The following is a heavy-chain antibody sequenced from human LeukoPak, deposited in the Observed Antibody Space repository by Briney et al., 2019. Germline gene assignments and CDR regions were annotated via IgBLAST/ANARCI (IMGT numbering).Heavy chain of an antibody. CDR3: AKDRGYSYGFDAFDI. D-gene: IGHD5-18*01. CDR2: ISGSGGST. V-gene: IGHV3-23*01. J-gene: IGHJ3*02. Sequence: GGSLRLSCAASGFTFSSYAMRWVRQAPGKGLEWVSAISGSGGSTYYADSVKGRFTISRDNSKNTLYLQMNSLRAEDTAVYYCAKDRGYSYGFDAFDIWGQGTMVTVSS. CDR1: GFTFSSYA.